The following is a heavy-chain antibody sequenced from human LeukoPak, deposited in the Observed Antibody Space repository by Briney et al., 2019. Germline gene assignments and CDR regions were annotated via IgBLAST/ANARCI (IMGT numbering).Heavy chain of an antibody. CDR2: IKGDESDD. D-gene: IGHD3-3*01. CDR3: ARVADYDFWCGYYSLFDH. CDR1: GFSFSRYW. Sequence: GGSLRLSCAASGFSFSRYWMTWVRPAPGKGLEWVANIKGDESDDHYVASVRVRFTISRDNDKSSLYLQMNNLRADDKGVYYRARVADYDFWCGYYSLFDHWGQGVLVIVSS. J-gene: IGHJ4*02. V-gene: IGHV3-7*01.